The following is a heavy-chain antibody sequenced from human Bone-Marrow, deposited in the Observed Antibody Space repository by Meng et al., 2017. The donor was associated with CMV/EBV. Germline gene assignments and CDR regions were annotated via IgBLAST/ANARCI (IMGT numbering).Heavy chain of an antibody. V-gene: IGHV4-34*01. CDR1: GGSFSGYY. J-gene: IGHJ2*01. CDR3: ARGAEYDILTGSSWYFDL. CDR2: INHSGST. Sequence: SETLSLTCAVYGGSFSGYYWSWIRQPPGKGLEWIGEINHSGSTNSNPSLKSRVTISVDTSKNQFSLKLSSVTAADTAVYYCARGAEYDILTGSSWYFDLWVRGTLVTVSS. D-gene: IGHD3-9*01.